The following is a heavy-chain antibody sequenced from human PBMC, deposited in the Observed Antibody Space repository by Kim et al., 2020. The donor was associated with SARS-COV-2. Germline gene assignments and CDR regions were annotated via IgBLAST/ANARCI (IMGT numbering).Heavy chain of an antibody. Sequence: ASVKVSCKASGYTFTSYYMHWVRQAPGQGLEWMGIINPSGGSTSYAQKFQGRVTMTRDTSTSTVYMELSSLRSEDTAVYDCGLSSWYKLGFDPWGQGTLVTVSS. CDR3: GLSSWYKLGFDP. CDR1: GYTFTSYY. CDR2: INPSGGST. V-gene: IGHV1-46*01. J-gene: IGHJ5*02. D-gene: IGHD6-13*01.